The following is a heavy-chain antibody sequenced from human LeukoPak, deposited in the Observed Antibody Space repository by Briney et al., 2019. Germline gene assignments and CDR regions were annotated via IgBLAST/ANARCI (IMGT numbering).Heavy chain of an antibody. Sequence: QPGGSLRLSCAASGLTFSNHWMSWVRQAPGKGLEWVANIKRDGSEKYYVDSVKGRFAISRDNTKNSLYLQMNSLRAEDTAVYYCARMYGGYEYWGQGTLVTVSS. CDR2: IKRDGSEK. CDR1: GLTFSNHW. D-gene: IGHD5-12*01. CDR3: ARMYGGYEY. V-gene: IGHV3-7*01. J-gene: IGHJ4*02.